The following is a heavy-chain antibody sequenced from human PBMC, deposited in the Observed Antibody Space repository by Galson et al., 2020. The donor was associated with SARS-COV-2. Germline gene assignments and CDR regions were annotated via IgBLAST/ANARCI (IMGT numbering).Heavy chain of an antibody. CDR1: GCIFSNYG. CDR3: ARDRDYGGGVAAGGTANWSSDL. Sequence: ASVKVSCKASGCIFSNYGISWVRQAPGQGLEWMGRINPNIGKANYAQKFQGRVTITADKSTSTAHMELSSLRSEDTAVYYCARDRDYGGGVAAGGTANWSSDLWGHGTLVTVSS. D-gene: IGHD4-17*01. J-gene: IGHJ2*01. V-gene: IGHV1-69*04. CDR2: INPNIGKA.